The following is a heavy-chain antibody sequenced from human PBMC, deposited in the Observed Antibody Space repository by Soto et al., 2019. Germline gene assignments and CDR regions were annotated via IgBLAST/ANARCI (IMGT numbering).Heavy chain of an antibody. CDR1: GYTFTSYA. J-gene: IGHJ4*02. CDR2: INAGNGNT. V-gene: IGHV1-3*01. Sequence: ASVKVSCKASGYTFTSYAMHWVRQAPGQRLEWMGWINAGNGNTKYSQEFQGRVTITRNTSASTAYMELSSLRSEDTAVYYCARGLRLGELSLYGYWGQGTLVTVSS. CDR3: ARGLRLGELSLYGY. D-gene: IGHD3-16*02.